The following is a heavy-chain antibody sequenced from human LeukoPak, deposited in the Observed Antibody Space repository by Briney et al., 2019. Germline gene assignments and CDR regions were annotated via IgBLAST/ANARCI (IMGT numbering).Heavy chain of an antibody. Sequence: GGSLRLYCAASGFTFNSFWMYWVRDVPGKGQLGGARMDSVGIRTSHADSVQGRFTISRDNANNTLYLQMNSLRVEDTAVYYCARGGSGSGYHNYYYYMDVWGKGTTVTISS. J-gene: IGHJ6*03. CDR2: MDSVGIRT. D-gene: IGHD3-22*01. CDR3: ARGGSGSGYHNYYYYMDV. CDR1: GFTFNSFW. V-gene: IGHV3-74*01.